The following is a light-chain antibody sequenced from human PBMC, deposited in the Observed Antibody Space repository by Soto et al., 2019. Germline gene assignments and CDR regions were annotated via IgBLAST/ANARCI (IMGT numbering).Light chain of an antibody. CDR1: KLGDKY. J-gene: IGLJ1*01. Sequence: SYELTQPPSVSVSPGQTASITCSGDKLGDKYACWYQQKPGQSPVLVIYQDSKRPSGIPERFSGSNSGNTATLTISGTQGMDEADYYCQAWDSSTAWVFGTGTKVTVL. CDR3: QAWDSSTAWV. V-gene: IGLV3-1*01. CDR2: QDS.